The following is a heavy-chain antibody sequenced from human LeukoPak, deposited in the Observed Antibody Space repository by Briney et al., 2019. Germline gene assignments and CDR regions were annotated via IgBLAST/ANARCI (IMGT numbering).Heavy chain of an antibody. V-gene: IGHV3-30*04. J-gene: IGHJ6*04. Sequence: PGRSLRLSCVDSGLSFNTYAMHWVRQAPGKGLEWVAAISYDGSYTHRDSVRGRFTISRDNSKNAMYLQMNSLRAEDTAMYYCARALDVWGKGTTVTVSS. CDR3: ARALDV. CDR1: GLSFNTYA. CDR2: ISYDGSYT.